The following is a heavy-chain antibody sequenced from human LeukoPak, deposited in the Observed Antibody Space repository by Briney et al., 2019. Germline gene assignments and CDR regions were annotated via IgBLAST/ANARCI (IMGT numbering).Heavy chain of an antibody. CDR2: INNDGSTT. D-gene: IGHD6-19*01. CDR3: ARESVAGTFDY. Sequence: GGSLRLSCAASGFTFNSYWMHWVRQAPGKGLVWVSQINNDGSTTRYADSVKGRFTISRDNSKNTLYLQMNSLRAEDTAVYYCARESVAGTFDYWGQGTLVTVSS. V-gene: IGHV3-74*01. J-gene: IGHJ4*02. CDR1: GFTFNSYW.